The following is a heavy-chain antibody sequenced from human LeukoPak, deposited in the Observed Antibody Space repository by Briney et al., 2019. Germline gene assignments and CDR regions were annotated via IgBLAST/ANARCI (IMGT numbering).Heavy chain of an antibody. CDR2: IIPIFGTA. V-gene: IGHV1-69*01. CDR3: ARVYGSGKSARHFYYYYYMDV. J-gene: IGHJ6*03. D-gene: IGHD3-10*01. CDR1: GGTFSSYA. Sequence: SVKVSCKASGGTFSSYAISWVRRAPGQGLEWMGGIIPIFGTANYAQKFQGRVTITADESTSTAYMELSSLRSEDTAVYYCARVYGSGKSARHFYYYYYMDVWGKGTTVTVSS.